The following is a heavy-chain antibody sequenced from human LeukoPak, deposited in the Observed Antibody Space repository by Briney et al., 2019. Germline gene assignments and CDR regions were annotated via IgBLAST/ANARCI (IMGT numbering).Heavy chain of an antibody. CDR2: IIPIFGTA. CDR3: ASLQLERRKPFDY. J-gene: IGHJ4*02. CDR1: GGTFSSFA. Sequence: ASVKVSCKASGGTFSSFATSWLRQALEQGLEWMGGIIPIFGTANYAQKFQGRVTITADESTSTAYMELSSLRSEDTAVYYCASLQLERRKPFDYWGQGTLVTVSS. V-gene: IGHV1-69*13. D-gene: IGHD1-1*01.